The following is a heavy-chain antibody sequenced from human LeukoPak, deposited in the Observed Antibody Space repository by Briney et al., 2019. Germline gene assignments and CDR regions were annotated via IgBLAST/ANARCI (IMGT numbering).Heavy chain of an antibody. D-gene: IGHD3-22*01. CDR3: ARDSSDYYDSRFDY. Sequence: GGSLRLSCAASGFTFSSYAMHWVRQAPGKGLEWVAVIPYDGSNKYYADSVKGRFTISRDNSKNTLYLQMNSLRAEDTAVYYCARDSSDYYDSRFDYWGRGTLVTVSS. V-gene: IGHV3-30-3*01. CDR1: GFTFSSYA. CDR2: IPYDGSNK. J-gene: IGHJ4*02.